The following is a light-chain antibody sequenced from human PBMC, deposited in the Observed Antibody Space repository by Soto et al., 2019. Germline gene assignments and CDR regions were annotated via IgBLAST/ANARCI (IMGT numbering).Light chain of an antibody. Sequence: DIQMTQSPSTLSASVGDRVTITCRASQSISSWLAWYQQKPGKAPKLLIYDASSVESGVPSRFIGSGSGTEFTLTISSLQPDDFATYYCQQYNSYSPWTFGQGTKVEIK. CDR1: QSISSW. CDR3: QQYNSYSPWT. CDR2: DAS. V-gene: IGKV1-5*01. J-gene: IGKJ1*01.